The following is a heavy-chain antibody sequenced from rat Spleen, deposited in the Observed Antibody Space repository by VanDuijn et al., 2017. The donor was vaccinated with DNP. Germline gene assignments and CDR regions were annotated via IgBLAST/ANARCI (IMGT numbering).Heavy chain of an antibody. D-gene: IGHD1-12*02. J-gene: IGHJ3*01. CDR1: GFTFNDYW. CDR3: ARPHYYDGSYPAY. CDR2: TIGSGGNS. Sequence: EVQLVESGGDLVQPGKSLKLSCVASGFTFNDYWMTWIRQVPGKGLEWVASTIGSGGNSYYPDSLRGQFTISRDNVKNTLYLQMNSLRSEDMATYYCARPHYYDGSYPAYWGQGTLVTVSS. V-gene: IGHV5-31*01.